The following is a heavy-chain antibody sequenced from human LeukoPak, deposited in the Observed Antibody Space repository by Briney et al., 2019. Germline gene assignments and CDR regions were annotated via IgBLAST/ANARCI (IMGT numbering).Heavy chain of an antibody. D-gene: IGHD3-10*01. J-gene: IGHJ6*03. CDR3: AKVMKGSERLTMVRGVIIKTAGLYYMDV. V-gene: IGHV3-23*01. CDR1: GFTLSSYA. Sequence: GGSLRLSCAASGFTLSSYAMSWVRQAPRKGLEWVSSISASGGSTNYADSVKGRFTISRDNSKNTVYLQMNSLRAEETAVYYCAKVMKGSERLTMVRGVIIKTAGLYYMDVWGKGTTVTVSS. CDR2: ISASGGST.